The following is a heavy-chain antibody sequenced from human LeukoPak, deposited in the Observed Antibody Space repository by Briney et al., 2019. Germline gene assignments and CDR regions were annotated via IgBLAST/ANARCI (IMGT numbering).Heavy chain of an antibody. D-gene: IGHD2/OR15-2a*01. J-gene: IGHJ4*02. V-gene: IGHV3-23*01. CDR1: GFTFSSYA. CDR2: ISDGSGST. Sequence: PGGSLRLSCAASGFTFSSYAMSWVRQAPGKGLEWVSTISDGSGSTYYADSVKGRFTISRDNSQSTLYLQMNSLRAEDTAVYYCAKDSTTLAEDFDYWGQGTLVTVSS. CDR3: AKDSTTLAEDFDY.